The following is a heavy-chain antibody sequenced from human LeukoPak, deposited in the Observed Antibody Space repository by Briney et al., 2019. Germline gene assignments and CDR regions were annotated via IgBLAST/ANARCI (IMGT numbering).Heavy chain of an antibody. CDR1: GFTFSNYY. CDR3: ARSGSWGNFDY. V-gene: IGHV3-48*02. J-gene: IGHJ4*02. D-gene: IGHD1-26*01. CDR2: ISTSSSTI. Sequence: GGSLRLSCAASGFTFSNYYMNWVRQAPGKGLEWVSYISTSSSTIYYADSVKGRFTISRDNAKNSLYLRMNSLRDEDTAVYYCARSGSWGNFDYWGQGTLVIVSS.